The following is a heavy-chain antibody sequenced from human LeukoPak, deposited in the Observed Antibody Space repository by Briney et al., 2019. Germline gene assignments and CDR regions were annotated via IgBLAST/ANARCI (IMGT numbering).Heavy chain of an antibody. V-gene: IGHV1-24*01. CDR3: ATLGYSSRLLDY. Sequence: ASVKVSCKVSGYTLTELSMHWVRQAPGKGLEWMGGFDPEDGETIYAQKFQGRVTMTEDTSTDTAYMELSSLRSEDTAVYYCATLGYSSRLLDYWGQGTLVTVSS. CDR1: GYTLTELS. CDR2: FDPEDGET. J-gene: IGHJ4*02. D-gene: IGHD6-13*01.